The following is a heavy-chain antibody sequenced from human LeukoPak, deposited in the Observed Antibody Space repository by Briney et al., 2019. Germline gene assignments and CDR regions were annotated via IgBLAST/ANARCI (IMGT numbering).Heavy chain of an antibody. D-gene: IGHD3-10*01. V-gene: IGHV4-34*01. CDR1: GGSFSGYY. Sequence: SETLSLTCAVYGGSFSGYYWSWIRQPPGKGLEWIGEINHSGSTNYNPSLKTRFTIPVEMSKNQFSVELRSVTAADTAVYYCARTYYGSGSYSSNYYYYGMDVWGKGTTVTVSS. CDR3: ARTYYGSGSYSSNYYYYGMDV. CDR2: INHSGST. J-gene: IGHJ6*04.